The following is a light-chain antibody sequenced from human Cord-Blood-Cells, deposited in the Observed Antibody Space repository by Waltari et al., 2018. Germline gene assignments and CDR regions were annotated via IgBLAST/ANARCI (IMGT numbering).Light chain of an antibody. CDR1: SDVGGYNY. Sequence: SDVGGYNYVSWYQQHPGKAPKLMIYEVSKRPSGVPDRFSGSKSGNTASLTVSGLQAEDEADYYCSSYAGSNNYVVFGGGTKLTVL. V-gene: IGLV2-8*01. CDR3: SSYAGSNNYVV. J-gene: IGLJ2*01. CDR2: EVS.